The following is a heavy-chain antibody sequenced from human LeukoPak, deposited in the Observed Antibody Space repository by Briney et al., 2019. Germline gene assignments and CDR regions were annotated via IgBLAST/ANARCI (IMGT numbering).Heavy chain of an antibody. CDR2: ISAYNGNT. CDR3: ARLAVAGNY. J-gene: IGHJ4*02. CDR1: GYTFSRYG. V-gene: IGHV1-18*01. Sequence: VASVTVSFKASGYTFSRYGISWVRQAPGQGLEWMGWISAYNGNTNYAQKLQGRVTMTTDTSTSTAYMELRSLTSDDTAVYYCARLAVAGNYWGQGTLVTVSS. D-gene: IGHD6-19*01.